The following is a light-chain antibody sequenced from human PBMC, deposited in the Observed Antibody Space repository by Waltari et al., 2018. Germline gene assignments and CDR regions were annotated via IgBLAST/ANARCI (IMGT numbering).Light chain of an antibody. CDR2: DKN. Sequence: SSELTQDPAVSVAMGLTVTITCQGNGLRSYYASWYQQRPGQAPILIMYDKNNRPSGVPDRFSGSNSDNTASLTITGAQAEDEASYYCHSRDASGVGGSFGGGTKLTVL. CDR3: HSRDASGVGGS. J-gene: IGLJ2*01. V-gene: IGLV3-19*01. CDR1: GLRSYY.